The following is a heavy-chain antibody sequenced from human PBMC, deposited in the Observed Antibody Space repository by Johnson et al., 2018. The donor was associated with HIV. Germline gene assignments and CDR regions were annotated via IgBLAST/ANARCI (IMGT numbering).Heavy chain of an antibody. CDR3: ARGYCINGVCYTRVDAFDL. J-gene: IGHJ3*01. CDR1: GFNFSRHW. V-gene: IGHV3-74*01. D-gene: IGHD2-8*01. Sequence: VQLVESGGALVQPGGSLRLSCAAAGFNFSRHWMHWVRQVPGKGLVWVSRINSDGSILSYADSVKGRFSISSDNAKNTLSLQMNSLRPEDTAVYYCARGYCINGVCYTRVDAFDLWGQGTMVTASS. CDR2: INSDGSIL.